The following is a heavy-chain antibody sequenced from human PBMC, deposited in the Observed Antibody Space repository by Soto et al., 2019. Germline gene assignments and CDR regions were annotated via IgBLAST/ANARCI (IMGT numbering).Heavy chain of an antibody. V-gene: IGHV1-8*01. CDR2: MNPNSGNT. Sequence: ASVKVSCKASGYTFTSYDINWVRQATGQGLEWMGWMNPNSGNTGYAQKFQGRVTMTRNTSIRTAYMELGSLRSEDTAVYYCARVQPFPIELRFLEWSPYYYYMDVWGKGTTVTVSS. CDR1: GYTFTSYD. J-gene: IGHJ6*03. D-gene: IGHD3-3*01. CDR3: ARVQPFPIELRFLEWSPYYYYMDV.